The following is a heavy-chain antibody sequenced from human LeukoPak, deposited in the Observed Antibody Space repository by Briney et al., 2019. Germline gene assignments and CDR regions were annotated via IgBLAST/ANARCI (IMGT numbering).Heavy chain of an antibody. V-gene: IGHV4-39*01. Sequence: PSETLSLTCTVSGGSISSGSYYWGWIRQPPGKGLEWIGSIYYSGSTYYNPSLKSRVTISVDTSKNQFSLKLSSVTAADTAVYYCARHVRVYRIMITFGGVVPPFGYWGQGTLVTVSS. D-gene: IGHD3-16*01. CDR1: GGSISSGSYY. CDR3: ARHVRVYRIMITFGGVVPPFGY. J-gene: IGHJ4*02. CDR2: IYYSGST.